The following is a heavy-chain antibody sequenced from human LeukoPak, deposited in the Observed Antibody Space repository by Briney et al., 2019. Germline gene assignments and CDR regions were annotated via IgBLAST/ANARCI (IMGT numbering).Heavy chain of an antibody. CDR2: MYSGGST. V-gene: IGHV3-66*01. CDR3: AREQVVVGRGYYGMDV. J-gene: IGHJ6*02. D-gene: IGHD2-2*01. Sequence: ETLSLTCTVSGGSISSYYWSWIRQPPGKGLEWVSVMYSGGSTFYGDSVKGRFTISRDNSMNTLYLQMNSLRVDDTAVYYCAREQVVVGRGYYGMDVWGQGTTVTVSS. CDR1: GGSISSYY.